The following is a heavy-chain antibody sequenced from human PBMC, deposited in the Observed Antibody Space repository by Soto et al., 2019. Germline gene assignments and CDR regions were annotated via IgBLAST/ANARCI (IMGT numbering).Heavy chain of an antibody. J-gene: IGHJ4*02. CDR2: ISGSGGSP. CDR3: AKEGTSGLYYFDY. CDR1: GFTFSNYA. V-gene: IGHV3-23*01. Sequence: GGSLRLSCAASGFTFSNYAMNWVRQAPGKGLQWVSTISGSGGSPYYADSVKGRFIISRDNSKNTLYLQVNSLRAGDSAIYYCAKEGTSGLYYFDYWGQGTLVTVSS. D-gene: IGHD6-19*01.